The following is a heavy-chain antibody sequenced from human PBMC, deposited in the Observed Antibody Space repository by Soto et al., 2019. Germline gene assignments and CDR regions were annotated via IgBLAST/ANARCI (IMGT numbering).Heavy chain of an antibody. CDR3: AKGCYYYYYMDV. CDR2: ISGSGGST. Sequence: GGSLRLSCAASGFTFSSYAMSWVRQAPGKGLEWVSAISGSGGSTYYADSVKGRFTISRDNSKNTLYLQMNGLRAEDTAIYYCAKGCYYYYYMDVWGKGTTVTVSS. J-gene: IGHJ6*03. CDR1: GFTFSSYA. V-gene: IGHV3-23*01.